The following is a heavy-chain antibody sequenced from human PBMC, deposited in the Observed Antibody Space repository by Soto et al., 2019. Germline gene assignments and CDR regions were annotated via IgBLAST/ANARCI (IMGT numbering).Heavy chain of an antibody. CDR2: MSFDGLSK. V-gene: IGHV3-30*03. CDR3: ETKGYCSGGSCYSGVNYYGMDV. J-gene: IGHJ6*02. D-gene: IGHD2-15*01. CDR1: GFTFSSCG. Sequence: PGGSLCLSCTASGFTFSSCGLFWVRQPPGKGLEWVAIMSFDGLSKYHADSVKGRFTTSRDSSNNTLYLQMNNLRTKHGGVYYGETKGYCSGGSCYSGVNYYGMDVWGQGTTVTVSS.